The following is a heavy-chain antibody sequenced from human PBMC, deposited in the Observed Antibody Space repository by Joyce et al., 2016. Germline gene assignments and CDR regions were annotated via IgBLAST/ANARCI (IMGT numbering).Heavy chain of an antibody. D-gene: IGHD3-3*01. J-gene: IGHJ5*02. CDR2: IRPDGGEK. CDR1: GFTFTDYW. V-gene: IGHV3-7*01. Sequence: DVQLVDSGGDLVQPGESLRISCAASGFTFTDYWMTWIRQAPGKGLEWVAHIRPDGGEKYYVDSIKGRFTISRDNAKNSLFLQMNNLGAGDTAVYYCARHAFWRLDLWGQGTLVTVSA. CDR3: ARHAFWRLDL.